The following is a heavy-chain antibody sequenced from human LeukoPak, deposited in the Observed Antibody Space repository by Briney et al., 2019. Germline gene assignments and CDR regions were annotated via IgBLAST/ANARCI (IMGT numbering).Heavy chain of an antibody. CDR2: ISSSTSK. Sequence: GGSLRLSCAASGFTFSSYNMNWVRQAPGKGLEWVSYISSSTSKYHAGSVKGRFTISRDNAKNSLFLQMSSLRAEDTAVYYCARDYYYGSGSFDFWGQGTLVIVSS. CDR1: GFTFSSYN. CDR3: ARDYYYGSGSFDF. D-gene: IGHD3-10*01. J-gene: IGHJ4*02. V-gene: IGHV3-48*01.